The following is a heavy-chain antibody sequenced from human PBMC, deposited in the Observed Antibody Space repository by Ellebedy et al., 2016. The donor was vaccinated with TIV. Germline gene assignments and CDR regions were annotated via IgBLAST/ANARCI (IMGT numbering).Heavy chain of an antibody. CDR2: INQDGSEE. J-gene: IGHJ4*02. CDR3: ARDEMTTDY. V-gene: IGHV3-7*01. D-gene: IGHD5-24*01. CDR1: GFSFSNYW. Sequence: GESLKISCAASGFSFSNYWMTWVRQAPGKGLEWVANINQDGSEEFYVDSVEGRFTISRDNAKNSLYLQMNSMRAEDTGVYYCARDEMTTDYWGQGTLVTVSP.